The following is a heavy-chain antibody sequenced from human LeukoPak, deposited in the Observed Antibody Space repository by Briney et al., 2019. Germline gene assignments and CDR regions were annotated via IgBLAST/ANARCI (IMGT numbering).Heavy chain of an antibody. CDR3: ARGGARYLDS. V-gene: IGHV3-7*01. J-gene: IGHJ5*02. CDR1: GFSFSSYT. Sequence: PGGSLRLSCVASGFSFSSYTMSWVRQAPGKGLEWVAKMKEDGTDIHYVDSMKGRFTICRDNAKNSLCLQMSSLRAEDTAVYYCARGGARYLDSWGQGTLVTVSS. CDR2: MKEDGTDI. D-gene: IGHD3-9*01.